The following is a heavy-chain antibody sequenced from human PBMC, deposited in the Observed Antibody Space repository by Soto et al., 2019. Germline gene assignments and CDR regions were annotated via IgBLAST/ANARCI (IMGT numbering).Heavy chain of an antibody. CDR1: GGTFSSYA. CDR3: ARGNLVPAAPYYYYGMDV. J-gene: IGHJ6*02. D-gene: IGHD2-2*01. V-gene: IGHV1-69*01. CDR2: IIPIFGTA. Sequence: QVQLVKSGAEVKKPGSSVKVSCKPSGGTFSSYAISWVRQAPGQGLEWMGGIIPIFGTANYAQKFQGRVTITADESTSTAYMELSSLRSEDTALYYCARGNLVPAAPYYYYGMDVWGQGTTVTVSS.